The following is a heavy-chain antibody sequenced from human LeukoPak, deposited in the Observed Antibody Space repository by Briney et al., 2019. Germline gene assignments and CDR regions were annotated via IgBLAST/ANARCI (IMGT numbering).Heavy chain of an antibody. Sequence: PSETLSLTCAVSGGSISSGGYSWSWIRQPPGKGLEWIGYIYHSGSTYYNPSLKSRVTISVDRSKNQFSLKLSSVTAADTAVYYCASFVGSGVATIDAFDIWGQGTMVTVSS. V-gene: IGHV4-30-2*01. CDR2: IYHSGST. J-gene: IGHJ3*02. CDR3: ASFVGSGVATIDAFDI. CDR1: GGSISSGGYS. D-gene: IGHD5-12*01.